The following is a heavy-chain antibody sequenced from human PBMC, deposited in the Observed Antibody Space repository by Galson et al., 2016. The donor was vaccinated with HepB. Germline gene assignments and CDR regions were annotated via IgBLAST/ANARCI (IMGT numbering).Heavy chain of an antibody. V-gene: IGHV3-30-3*01. D-gene: IGHD1-26*01. J-gene: IGHJ4*02. CDR3: VRGQGSLLLDY. Sequence: SLRLSCAASGFTFSAYAMHWVRQAPGKGLDWVAIISYEGSNKYYADSVKGRFSISRDNFNNTLYLEMNSLRAEDTAGYYGVRGQGSLLLDYWGQGTLVTVSS. CDR1: GFTFSAYA. CDR2: ISYEGSNK.